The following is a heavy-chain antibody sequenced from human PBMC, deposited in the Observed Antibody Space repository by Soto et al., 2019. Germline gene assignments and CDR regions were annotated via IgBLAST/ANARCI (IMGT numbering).Heavy chain of an antibody. Sequence: QVQLVQSGAEVKKPGASVKVSCKASGYTFTSYGISWVRQAPGQGLEWMGWISAYNGNTNYAQKLQGRVTMTTETSTSTAYMELRSLRSDDTAVYYCARVFRGAGNYYSGMDVWGQGTTVTVSS. V-gene: IGHV1-18*01. CDR3: ARVFRGAGNYYSGMDV. D-gene: IGHD1-26*01. CDR2: ISAYNGNT. J-gene: IGHJ6*02. CDR1: GYTFTSYG.